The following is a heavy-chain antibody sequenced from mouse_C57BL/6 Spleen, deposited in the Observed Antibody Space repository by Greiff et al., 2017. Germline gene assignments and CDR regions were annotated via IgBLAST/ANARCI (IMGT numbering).Heavy chain of an antibody. J-gene: IGHJ4*01. Sequence: EVHLVESGGDLVKPGGSLKLSCAASGFTFSSYGMSWVRQTPDKRLEWVATISSGGSYTYYPDSVKGRFTISRDNAKNTLYLQMSSLKSEDTAMYYCARHPYGSSYYYAMDYWGQGTSVTVSS. CDR1: GFTFSSYG. D-gene: IGHD1-1*01. CDR2: ISSGGSYT. CDR3: ARHPYGSSYYYAMDY. V-gene: IGHV5-6*01.